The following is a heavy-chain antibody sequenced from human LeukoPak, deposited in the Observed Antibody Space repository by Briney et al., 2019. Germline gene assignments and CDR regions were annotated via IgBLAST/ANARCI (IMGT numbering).Heavy chain of an antibody. D-gene: IGHD4-17*01. CDR1: GGSISSYC. CDR3: ARAKGSPWDDYGDKHFDY. CDR2: IYYSGST. V-gene: IGHV4-59*01. J-gene: IGHJ4*02. Sequence: PSETLSLTCTVSGGSISSYCWSWIRQPPGKGLEWIGYIYYSGSTNYNPSLKSRVTISVDTSKNQFSLKLSSVTAADTAVYYCARAKGSPWDDYGDKHFDYWGQGTLVTVSS.